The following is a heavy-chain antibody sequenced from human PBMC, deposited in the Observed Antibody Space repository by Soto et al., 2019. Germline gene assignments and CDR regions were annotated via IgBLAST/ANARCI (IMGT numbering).Heavy chain of an antibody. CDR1: GFTFSSYA. CDR2: ISVSGDSR. CDR3: ATIFRYGDPEY. V-gene: IGHV3-23*01. Sequence: EVQLLESGGGLVQPGGSLRLSCATSGFTFSSYAMSWVRQAPVKGLEWVSGISVSGDSRYDADSVKGRFTISRDNSKRTLYLQMNILRAEDTSVYYCATIFRYGDPEYWGQGVLVTVSS. D-gene: IGHD2-21*02. J-gene: IGHJ4*02.